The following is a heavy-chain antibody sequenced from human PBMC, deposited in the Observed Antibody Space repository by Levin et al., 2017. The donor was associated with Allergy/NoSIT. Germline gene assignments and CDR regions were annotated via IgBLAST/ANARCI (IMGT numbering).Heavy chain of an antibody. CDR2: ISWNSGSI. J-gene: IGHJ4*02. CDR3: AKGVDWGSREYLDY. D-gene: IGHD7-27*01. CDR1: GFTFDDYA. V-gene: IGHV3-9*01. Sequence: GGSLRLSCAASGFTFDDYAMHWVRQAAGKGLEWVSGISWNSGSIGYADSVQGRFTISRDNGKNSLYLQMNSLRAEDTALYYCAKGVDWGSREYLDYWGQGTLVIVSS.